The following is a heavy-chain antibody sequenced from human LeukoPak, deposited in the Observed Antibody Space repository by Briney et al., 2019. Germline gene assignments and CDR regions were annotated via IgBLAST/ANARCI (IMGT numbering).Heavy chain of an antibody. CDR1: GYTFTGYY. CDR2: INPTSGGP. V-gene: IGHV1-2*04. J-gene: IGHJ6*02. Sequence: GASVKVSCKASGYTFTGYYMHWVRQAPGQGLEWMGWINPTSGGPNYAQKFQGWVTMTRDTSISTAYMELSRLRSDDTAVYYCARDEALYYYDSSGYYYGYGMDVWGQGTTVTVSS. CDR3: ARDEALYYYDSSGYYYGYGMDV. D-gene: IGHD3-22*01.